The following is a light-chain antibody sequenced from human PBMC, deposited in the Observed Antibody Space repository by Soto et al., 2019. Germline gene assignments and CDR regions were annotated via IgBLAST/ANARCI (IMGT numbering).Light chain of an antibody. J-gene: IGLJ3*02. CDR1: SSDVGGYNY. CDR3: NSYTSSRARV. V-gene: IGLV2-14*01. Sequence: QSALTQPASVSGSPGQSITISCTGTSSDVGGYNYVSWYQQHPGKAPKLIIYEVSNRPSGVSNRFSGSKSGNTASLTISGLQAEDGAYYYCNSYTSSRARVFGGGTKVTVL. CDR2: EVS.